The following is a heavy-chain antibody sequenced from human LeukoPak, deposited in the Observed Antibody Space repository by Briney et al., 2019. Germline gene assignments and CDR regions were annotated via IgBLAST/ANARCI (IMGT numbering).Heavy chain of an antibody. J-gene: IGHJ4*02. D-gene: IGHD3-16*02. CDR1: GYTFTGYY. Sequence: ASVKVSCKASGYTFTGYYMHWVRQAPGQGLEWMGWISAYNGNTNYAQKLQGRVTMTTDTSTSTAYMELRSLRSDDTAVYYCARDTRVRLGELSLDYWGQGTLVTVSS. CDR3: ARDTRVRLGELSLDY. V-gene: IGHV1-18*04. CDR2: ISAYNGNT.